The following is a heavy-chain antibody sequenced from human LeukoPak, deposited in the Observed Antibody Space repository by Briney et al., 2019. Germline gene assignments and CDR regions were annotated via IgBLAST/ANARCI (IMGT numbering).Heavy chain of an antibody. CDR3: ARVLRYFDWLSPPDY. V-gene: IGHV3-48*01. D-gene: IGHD3-9*01. Sequence: GGSLRLSCAASGFTFSSYSMNWVRQAPGKGLEWVSYISSSSTIYYADSVEGRFTISRDNAKNSLYLQMNSLRAEDTAVYYCARVLRYFDWLSPPDYWGQGTLVTVSS. J-gene: IGHJ4*02. CDR2: ISSSSTI. CDR1: GFTFSSYS.